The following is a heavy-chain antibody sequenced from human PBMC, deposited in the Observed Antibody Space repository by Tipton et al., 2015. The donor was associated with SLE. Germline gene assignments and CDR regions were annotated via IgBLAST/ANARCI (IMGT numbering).Heavy chain of an antibody. V-gene: IGHV4-34*01. CDR2: VNHSGST. D-gene: IGHD6-19*01. Sequence: TLSLTCDVYGGSFSGDYWTWIRQPPGKGLEWIGEVNHSGSTNYNPSLKSRVTISVDTSKNQFSLKLSSVTAADTAVYYCARDPTSGWYRGFDYWGQGTLVTVSS. CDR1: GGSFSGDY. J-gene: IGHJ4*02. CDR3: ARDPTSGWYRGFDY.